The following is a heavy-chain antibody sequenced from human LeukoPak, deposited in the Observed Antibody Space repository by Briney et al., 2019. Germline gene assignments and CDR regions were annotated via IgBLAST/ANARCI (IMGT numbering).Heavy chain of an antibody. D-gene: IGHD2-15*01. CDR1: GYTLTELS. Sequence: GASVKVSCKVSGYTLTELSMHRVRQAPGKGLEWMGGFDPEDGETIYAQKFQGRVTMTEDTSTDTAYMELSSLRSEDTAVYYCASSDEGVAGHYFDYWGQGTLVTVSS. J-gene: IGHJ4*02. CDR2: FDPEDGET. CDR3: ASSDEGVAGHYFDY. V-gene: IGHV1-24*01.